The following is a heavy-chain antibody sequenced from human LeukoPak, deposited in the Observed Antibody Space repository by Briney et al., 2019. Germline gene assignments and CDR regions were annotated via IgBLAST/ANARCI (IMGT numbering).Heavy chain of an antibody. V-gene: IGHV4-61*02. CDR1: GGSIGSGSYY. J-gene: IGHJ4*02. Sequence: SQTLSLTCTGPGGSIGSGSYYWSWIRQPSGKGLEWIGRIDTSGSTTYNPSLKSRVTISVDTSKNQFSLKLSSVTAADAAVYYCARGVRPDYDFWSGYPYSYYSDYWGQGTLVTVSS. CDR2: IDTSGST. D-gene: IGHD3-3*01. CDR3: ARGVRPDYDFWSGYPYSYYSDY.